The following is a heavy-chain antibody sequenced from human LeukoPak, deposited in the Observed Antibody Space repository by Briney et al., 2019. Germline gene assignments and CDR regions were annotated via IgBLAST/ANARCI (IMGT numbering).Heavy chain of an antibody. J-gene: IGHJ5*02. Sequence: PGGSLRLSCAASGFTFSVYAMHWVRQAPGKGLEWVAIISYHGSNKYYADSVKGRFTISRDNSKNTLYLQMNSLKTEDTAVYYCTTDSDGFDPWGQGTLVTVSS. CDR2: ISYHGSNK. V-gene: IGHV3-30*04. CDR1: GFTFSVYA. CDR3: TTDSDGFDP.